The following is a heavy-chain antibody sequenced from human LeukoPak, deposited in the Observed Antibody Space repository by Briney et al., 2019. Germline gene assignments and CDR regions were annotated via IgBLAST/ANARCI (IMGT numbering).Heavy chain of an antibody. CDR3: ARDGNNWNPDLF. D-gene: IGHD1-20*01. V-gene: IGHV1-69*13. CDR1: GYTFTSYG. CDR2: IIPIFGTA. Sequence: GASVKVSCKASGYTFTSYGISWVRQAPGQGLEWMGGIIPIFGTANYAQKFQGRVTITADESTSTAYMELSSLRSEDTAVYYCARDGNNWNPDLFWGQGTLVTVSS. J-gene: IGHJ4*02.